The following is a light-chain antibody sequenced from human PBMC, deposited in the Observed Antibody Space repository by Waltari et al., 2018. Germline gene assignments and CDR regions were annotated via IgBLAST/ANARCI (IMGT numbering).Light chain of an antibody. V-gene: IGKV1-5*03. Sequence: DIQMTQFPSTLSASVEDRVTITCRASSTINNYLAWYQQKPGKAPELLIYKGSTLQSGVPSRFTGSGSGTEFTLTISSLQPDDCATYHCQQYADYPLTFGQGTKLEIK. CDR1: STINNY. J-gene: IGKJ2*01. CDR3: QQYADYPLT. CDR2: KGS.